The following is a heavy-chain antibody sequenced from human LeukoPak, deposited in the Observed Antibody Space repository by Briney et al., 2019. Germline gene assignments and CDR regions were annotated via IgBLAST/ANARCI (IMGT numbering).Heavy chain of an antibody. CDR3: ARDLIVPVGLTGSGSYSTDY. CDR1: GGSIKSHF. Sequence: PSETLSLTCTVSGGSIKSHFWSWVRQPPGKRLEWIGYMFHSGTTNYNPSLKSRVTISVDTSKNQFSLKLSSVTAADTAVYYCARDLIVPVGLTGSGSYSTDYWGQGTLVTVSS. CDR2: MFHSGTT. J-gene: IGHJ4*02. V-gene: IGHV4-59*11. D-gene: IGHD3-10*01.